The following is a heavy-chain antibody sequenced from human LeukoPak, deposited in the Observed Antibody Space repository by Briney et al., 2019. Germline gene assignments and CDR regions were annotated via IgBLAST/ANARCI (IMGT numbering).Heavy chain of an antibody. V-gene: IGHV3-30-3*01. J-gene: IGHJ4*02. CDR1: GFTFSSYA. D-gene: IGHD2-21*02. Sequence: GRSRRLSCAASGFTFSSYAMHWVRQAPGKGLEWVAVISYDGSNKYYADSVKGRFTISRDNSKNTLYLQMNSLRAEDTAVYYCARGLGVTDYFDYWGQGTLVTVSS. CDR3: ARGLGVTDYFDY. CDR2: ISYDGSNK.